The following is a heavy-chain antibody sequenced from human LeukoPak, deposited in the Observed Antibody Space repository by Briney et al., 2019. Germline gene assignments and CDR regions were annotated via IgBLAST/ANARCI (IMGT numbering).Heavy chain of an antibody. J-gene: IGHJ4*02. V-gene: IGHV3-15*01. D-gene: IGHD3-10*01. CDR1: GFTFSSAW. CDR3: AKDYGSGSYSSEFCY. CDR2: IKSKTDGGTT. Sequence: PGGSLRLSCAASGFTFSSAWLSWVRQAPGKGLEWVGRIKSKTDGGTTDYAAPVKGRFTISRDNSKKTLYLQINSVRDEDTAVYYCAKDYGSGSYSSEFCYWGQGTLVTVSS.